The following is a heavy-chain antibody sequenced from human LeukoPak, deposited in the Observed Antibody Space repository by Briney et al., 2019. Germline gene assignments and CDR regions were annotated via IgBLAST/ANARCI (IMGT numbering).Heavy chain of an antibody. CDR2: IHQSGST. CDR3: ARHNLGWYYMDV. CDR1: GYSLSSGYY. Sequence: SETLSLTCGVSGYSLSSGYYWGWIRQPPGKGLEWIGSIHQSGSTYYNPSLKSRVTISVDKSKNQFSLKLNSVTAADTAMFYCARHNLGWYYMDVWGKGTTVTVSS. D-gene: IGHD5-24*01. J-gene: IGHJ6*03. V-gene: IGHV4-38-2*01.